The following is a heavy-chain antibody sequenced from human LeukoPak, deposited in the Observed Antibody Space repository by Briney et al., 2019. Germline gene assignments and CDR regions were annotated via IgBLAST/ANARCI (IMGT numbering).Heavy chain of an antibody. Sequence: ASVKVSCKASGGTFSSYAISWVRQAPGQGLEWMGGIIPIFGTANYTQKFQGRVTITTDESTSTAYMELSSLRSEDTAVYYCARVAGATTVFGPWGQGTLVTVSS. J-gene: IGHJ5*02. CDR1: GGTFSSYA. D-gene: IGHD1-26*01. CDR2: IIPIFGTA. CDR3: ARVAGATTVFGP. V-gene: IGHV1-69*05.